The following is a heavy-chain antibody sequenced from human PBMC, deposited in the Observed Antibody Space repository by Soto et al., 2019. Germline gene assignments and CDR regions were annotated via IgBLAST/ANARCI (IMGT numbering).Heavy chain of an antibody. CDR1: GYSFTSYW. CDR3: ARTLFGGIAAAGTWYYFDY. V-gene: IGHV5-51*01. CDR2: IYPGDSDT. Sequence: GESLKISCKGSGYSFTSYWIGWVRQMPGKGLEWMGIIYPGDSDTRYSPSFQGQVTISADKSISTAYLQWSSLKASDTAMYYCARTLFGGIAAAGTWYYFDYWGQGTLVNVS. J-gene: IGHJ4*02. D-gene: IGHD6-13*01.